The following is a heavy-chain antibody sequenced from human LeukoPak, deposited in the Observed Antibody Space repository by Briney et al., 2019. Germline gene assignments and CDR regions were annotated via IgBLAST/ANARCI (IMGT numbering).Heavy chain of an antibody. D-gene: IGHD6-6*01. Sequence: ASVKVSCKASGYTFTSYGISWVRQAPGQGLEWMGWISAYNGNTNYAQKLQGRVTMTTDTSTSTASMELRSLRSDDTAVYYCAREKYSSSSGSAFDFWGQGTMVTVSS. CDR2: ISAYNGNT. CDR1: GYTFTSYG. V-gene: IGHV1-18*01. J-gene: IGHJ3*01. CDR3: AREKYSSSSGSAFDF.